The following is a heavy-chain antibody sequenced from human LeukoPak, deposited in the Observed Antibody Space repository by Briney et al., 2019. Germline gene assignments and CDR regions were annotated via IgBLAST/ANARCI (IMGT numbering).Heavy chain of an antibody. CDR3: ARVGWESTTFYYFDY. V-gene: IGHV1-2*02. D-gene: IGHD1-26*01. Sequence: GASVKVSCKACGYTFTGYYMHWVRQAPGQGLEWMGWINPNSGGTNYAQKFQGRVTMTRDTSISTAYMELSRLRSDDTAVYYCARVGWESTTFYYFDYWGQGTLVTVSS. CDR2: INPNSGGT. J-gene: IGHJ4*02. CDR1: GYTFTGYY.